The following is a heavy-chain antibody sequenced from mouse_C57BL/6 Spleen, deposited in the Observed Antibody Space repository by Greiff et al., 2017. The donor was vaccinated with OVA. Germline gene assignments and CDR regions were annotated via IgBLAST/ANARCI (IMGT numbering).Heavy chain of an antibody. D-gene: IGHD4-1*01. CDR1: GYSITSGYY. J-gene: IGHJ4*01. CDR2: IRYDGST. V-gene: IGHV3-6*01. CDR3: GRHYVTGAMDY. Sequence: VQLKESGPGLVKPSPSLSLTCSVTGYSITSGYYWNWIRQFPGNKLEWMGYIRYDGSTNYNPSLKNRISVTRDTSTNPLFLKLNSVTTEDTDTYYCGRHYVTGAMDYWGQGTSVTVSS.